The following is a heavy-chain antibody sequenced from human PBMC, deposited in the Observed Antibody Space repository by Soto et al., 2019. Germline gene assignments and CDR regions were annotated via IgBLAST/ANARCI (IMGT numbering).Heavy chain of an antibody. CDR3: ARDHRDGRYCSGGSCYPHTGFDY. V-gene: IGHV1-18*01. CDR1: GYTFTSYG. CDR2: ISAYNGNT. D-gene: IGHD2-15*01. Sequence: GASVKVSCKASGYTFTSYGISWVRQAPGQGLEWMGWISAYNGNTNYAQKLQGRVTMTTDTSTSTAYMELRSLRSDDTAVYYCARDHRDGRYCSGGSCYPHTGFDYWGQGTLVTVSS. J-gene: IGHJ4*02.